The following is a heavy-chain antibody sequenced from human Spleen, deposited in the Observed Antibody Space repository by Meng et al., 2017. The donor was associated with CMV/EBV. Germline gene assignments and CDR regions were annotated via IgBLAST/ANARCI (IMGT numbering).Heavy chain of an antibody. CDR1: GGTFTSYA. Sequence: ASVKVSCKASGGTFTSYAFSWVRQAPGQGLEWMGWISTYKGRTNYAQKFQGRVTMTTETSTSTAHMELRSLRSDDTAVYYCARESDPTFFDYWGLGTLVTVS. V-gene: IGHV1-18*01. CDR2: ISTYKGRT. CDR3: ARESDPTFFDY. J-gene: IGHJ4*02.